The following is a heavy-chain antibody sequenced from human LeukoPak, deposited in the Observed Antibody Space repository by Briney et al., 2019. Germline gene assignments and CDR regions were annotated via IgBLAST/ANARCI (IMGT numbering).Heavy chain of an antibody. CDR2: ISSSSYI. J-gene: IGHJ4*02. CDR1: GFTFSSYS. Sequence: GGSLRLSCAASGFTFSSYSMNWVRQAPGKGLEWVSSISSSSYIYYADSVKGRFTISRDNAKNSLYLQMNSLRAEDTAVYYCARASKPYYYDSSGYYFDYWGQGTLVTVSS. D-gene: IGHD3-22*01. CDR3: ARASKPYYYDSSGYYFDY. V-gene: IGHV3-21*01.